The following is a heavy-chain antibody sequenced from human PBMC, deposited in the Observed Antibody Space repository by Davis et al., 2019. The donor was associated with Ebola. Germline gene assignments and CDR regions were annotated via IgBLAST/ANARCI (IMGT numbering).Heavy chain of an antibody. D-gene: IGHD5-18*01. J-gene: IGHJ6*04. Sequence: GESLKISCAASGFAFDGYAMYWVRQAPGKGLEWVSVIYSGGSTYYADSVKGRFTISRDNSKNTLYLQMNSLRAEDTAVYYCARIQDYGMDVWGKGTTVTVSS. CDR3: ARIQDYGMDV. V-gene: IGHV3-53*01. CDR2: IYSGGST. CDR1: GFAFDGYA.